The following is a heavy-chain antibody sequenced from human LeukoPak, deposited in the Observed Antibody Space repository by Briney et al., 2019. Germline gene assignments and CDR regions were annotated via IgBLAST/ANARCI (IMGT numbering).Heavy chain of an antibody. V-gene: IGHV4-59*01. CDR3: ARGGKYYDYVWGSYIFDY. Sequence: GSLRLSCAASGFTFSDYYMSWIRQPPGKGLEWIGYIYYSGSTNYNPSLKSRVTMSVDTSKNKFSLNLSSVTAADTAVYYCARGGKYYDYVWGSYIFDYWGQGTLVTVSS. J-gene: IGHJ4*02. CDR2: IYYSGST. CDR1: GFTFSDYY. D-gene: IGHD3-16*01.